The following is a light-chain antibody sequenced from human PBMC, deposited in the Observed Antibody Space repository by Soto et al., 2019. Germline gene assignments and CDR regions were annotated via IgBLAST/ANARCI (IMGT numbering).Light chain of an antibody. V-gene: IGKV1-39*01. Sequence: DIQMTQSPSTLSASVGDRVTITCRAGQTVTDYLNWYQHKPGKAPKLLIWSSSTLPTGVPSRFSGRGSGTDFTLTISGLQPEDVAIYYCQQSYNTPRTFGQGTKVDIK. CDR3: QQSYNTPRT. J-gene: IGKJ1*01. CDR1: QTVTDY. CDR2: SSS.